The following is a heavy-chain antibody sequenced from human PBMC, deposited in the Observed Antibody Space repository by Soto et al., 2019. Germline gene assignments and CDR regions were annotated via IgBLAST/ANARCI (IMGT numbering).Heavy chain of an antibody. CDR1: GYSLTELS. CDR2: FDPEDGET. Sequence: ASVKVSCKGSGYSLTELSRHWVRQAPGKGREGMGGFDPEDGETIYAQKFQGRVTMTEDTSTDTAYMELSSLRSEDTAVYYCATWRELLGFGPWGQGTLVTVSS. D-gene: IGHD1-26*01. CDR3: ATWRELLGFGP. J-gene: IGHJ5*02. V-gene: IGHV1-24*01.